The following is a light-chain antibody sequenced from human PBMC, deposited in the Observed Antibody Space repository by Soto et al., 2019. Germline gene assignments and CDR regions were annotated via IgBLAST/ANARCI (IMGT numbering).Light chain of an antibody. V-gene: IGLV2-23*01. Sequence: QSVLTQPASVSGSPGQSITISCTGTSRDVGSFNLVSWYQQQPGKAPKLMIYEGTKRPSGVSNRFSASKSGNTASLTISGLQAEDEADYFCCSYAGSTVLLLFGGGTKLTVL. CDR3: CSYAGSTVLLL. J-gene: IGLJ2*01. CDR1: SRDVGSFNL. CDR2: EGT.